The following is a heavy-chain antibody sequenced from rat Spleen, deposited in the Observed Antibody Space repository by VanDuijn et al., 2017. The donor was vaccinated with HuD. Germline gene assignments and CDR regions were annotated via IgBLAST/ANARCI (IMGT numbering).Heavy chain of an antibody. Sequence: EVQMVESGGGLVKPGRSLKLSCAASIFTLSNYYMAWVRQAPTKGLEWVASISTSGSRTYYRDSVKGRFTISRDNAKSTLYLQMDSLRSEDTATYYCARSVFDYWGQGVMVTVSS. V-gene: IGHV5-25*01. J-gene: IGHJ2*01. CDR2: ISTSGSRT. CDR3: ARSVFDY. CDR1: IFTLSNYY.